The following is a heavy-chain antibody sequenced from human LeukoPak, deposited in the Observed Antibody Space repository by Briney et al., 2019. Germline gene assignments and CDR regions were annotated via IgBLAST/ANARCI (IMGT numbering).Heavy chain of an antibody. Sequence: ASVKVSCTVSGDTLTQLVIHWVRQAPGQGLEWMGGFDPEDGETIYAQKFQDRVTMTEDTSTDTAYMELSSLRSEDTASYYCATSSGTYFLYWGQGTLVTVS. V-gene: IGHV1-24*01. CDR2: FDPEDGET. CDR3: ATSSGTYFLY. CDR1: GDTLTQLV. J-gene: IGHJ4*02. D-gene: IGHD1-26*01.